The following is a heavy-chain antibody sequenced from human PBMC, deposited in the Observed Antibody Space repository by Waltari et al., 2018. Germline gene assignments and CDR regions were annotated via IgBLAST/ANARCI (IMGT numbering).Heavy chain of an antibody. Sequence: QVQLVQSGTEVKKPGAPVTVSCKASGYTFSNYGISWVRQAPGQGLEWMGRVSAYNGDTKYAQKNKDRVSMTTDTSTSTAYMELRSLRSDDTAVYYCARGAPGIPPPIFDYWGQGTLVTVSS. CDR3: ARGAPGIPPPIFDY. CDR1: GYTFSNYG. CDR2: VSAYNGDT. V-gene: IGHV1-18*01. J-gene: IGHJ4*02. D-gene: IGHD5-18*01.